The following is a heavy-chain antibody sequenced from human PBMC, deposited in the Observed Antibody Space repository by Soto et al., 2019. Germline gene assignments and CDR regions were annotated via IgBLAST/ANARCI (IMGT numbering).Heavy chain of an antibody. V-gene: IGHV3-30*03. Sequence: QVQLVESGGGVVQPGRSLRLSCAASGFTFSSYGMHWVRQAPGKGLEWVAVISYDGSNKYYADSVKGRFTISRDNSKNTLYLQMNSLRAEDTAVYYSASERVKDAFDIWGQGTMVTVSS. CDR3: ASERVKDAFDI. CDR1: GFTFSSYG. CDR2: ISYDGSNK. J-gene: IGHJ3*02. D-gene: IGHD6-13*01.